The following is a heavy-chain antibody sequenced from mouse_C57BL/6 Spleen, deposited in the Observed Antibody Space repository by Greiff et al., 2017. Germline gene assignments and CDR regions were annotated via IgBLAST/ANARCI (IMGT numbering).Heavy chain of an antibody. CDR3: ARDYYGSSSSPFDY. V-gene: IGHV1-52*01. J-gene: IGHJ2*01. D-gene: IGHD1-1*01. CDR1: GYTFTSYW. CDR2: IDPSDSET. Sequence: VQLQQPGAELVRPGSSVKLSCKASGYTFTSYWMHWVKQRPIQGLEWIGNIDPSDSETHYNQKFKDKATLTVDKSSSTAYMQLSSLTSEDSAVYYCARDYYGSSSSPFDYWGQGTTLTVSS.